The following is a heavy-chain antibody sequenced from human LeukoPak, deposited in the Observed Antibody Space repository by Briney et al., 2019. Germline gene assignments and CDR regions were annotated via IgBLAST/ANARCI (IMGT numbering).Heavy chain of an antibody. V-gene: IGHV3-30*03. CDR3: ARDEGWLQSGQILIPDAFDI. CDR2: ISYDGSNK. CDR1: GFTFSSYG. J-gene: IGHJ3*02. D-gene: IGHD5-24*01. Sequence: PGGSLRLSCAASGFTFSSYGMHWVRQAPGKGLEWVAVISYDGSNKYYADSVKGRFTISRDNSKNTLYLQMNSLRAEDTAVYYCARDEGWLQSGQILIPDAFDIWGQGTMVTVSS.